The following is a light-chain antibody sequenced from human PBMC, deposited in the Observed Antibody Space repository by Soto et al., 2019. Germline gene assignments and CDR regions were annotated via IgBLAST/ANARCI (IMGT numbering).Light chain of an antibody. Sequence: QSALTQPASVSGSPGQSITISCTGTSSDVGSYSLVSWYQHYPGKVPKLMIYEANKRPSGVSNRFSGSKSGNTASLTISGLQAEDEADYYCCSYAGTNTVVFGGGTQLTVL. CDR1: SSDVGSYSL. J-gene: IGLJ2*01. CDR3: CSYAGTNTVV. CDR2: EAN. V-gene: IGLV2-23*01.